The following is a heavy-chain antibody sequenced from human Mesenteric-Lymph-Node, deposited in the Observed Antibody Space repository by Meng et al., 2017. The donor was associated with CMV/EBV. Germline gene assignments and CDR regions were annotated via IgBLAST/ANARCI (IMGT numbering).Heavy chain of an antibody. J-gene: IGHJ4*02. CDR1: GGSITSNKW. CDR3: ARDINWGRLGFDY. V-gene: IGHV4-4*02. CDR2: ISHSGST. Sequence: VCGGSITSNKWWRWVRQPPGKGLEWIGEISHSGSTNDNPSLKRRVTISVDRSKNQFSLNLSSVTAADTAVYYCARDINWGRLGFDYWGQGTLVTVSS. D-gene: IGHD7-27*01.